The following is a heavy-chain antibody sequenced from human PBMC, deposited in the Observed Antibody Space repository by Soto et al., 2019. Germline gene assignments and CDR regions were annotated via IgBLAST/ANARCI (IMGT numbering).Heavy chain of an antibody. CDR1: GFPFGTTD. CDR2: IDGSGGIT. J-gene: IGHJ5*02. Sequence: QLLQSGGGLVQPGGSLTLSCAASGFPFGTTDMSWVRQAPGEGLEWVSTIDGSGGITFYADSMKGRFTISRDNSRNTVYLQMNSLRGDDTALYYCVKNSGWFNTWGQGALVTVSS. D-gene: IGHD3-10*01. CDR3: VKNSGWFNT. V-gene: IGHV3-23*01.